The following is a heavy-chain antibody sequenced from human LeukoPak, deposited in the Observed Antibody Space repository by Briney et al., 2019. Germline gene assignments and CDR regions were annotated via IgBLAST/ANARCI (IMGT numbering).Heavy chain of an antibody. Sequence: AEILPLTCTVSGYSISSGYYWGWIRQPPGKGLEWIGSIYHSGSSSYNLSLKSRVTISVDTSNNQFPLKLSSVTAACTAVYYCARDCSSTSCYTFGFDYWGQGTLVTVSS. V-gene: IGHV4-38-2*02. CDR1: GYSISSGYY. CDR2: IYHSGSS. D-gene: IGHD2-2*02. J-gene: IGHJ4*02. CDR3: ARDCSSTSCYTFGFDY.